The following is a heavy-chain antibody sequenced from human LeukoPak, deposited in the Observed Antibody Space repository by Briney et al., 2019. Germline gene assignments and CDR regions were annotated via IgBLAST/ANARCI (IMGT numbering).Heavy chain of an antibody. CDR1: GFTLSSYA. D-gene: IGHD3-22*01. J-gene: IGHJ4*02. Sequence: GGSLRLSCAASGFTLSSYAMSWVRQAPGKGLEWVSAISGTDGSTHYADSVKGRFTISRDSSNKRLYLQMNSLRAEDTAIYYCAKDVAATVSSGGYYFDLWGQGTLVTVSS. CDR2: ISGTDGST. V-gene: IGHV3-23*01. CDR3: AKDVAATVSSGGYYFDL.